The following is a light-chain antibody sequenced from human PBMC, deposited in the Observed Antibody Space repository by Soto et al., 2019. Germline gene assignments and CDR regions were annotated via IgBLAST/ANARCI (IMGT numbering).Light chain of an antibody. CDR3: AAWDDSLNGDV. CDR2: SSS. CDR1: SSNIGSNT. Sequence: QSVLTQPPSASATPGQRVTISCSGSSSNIGSNTVNWYQQLPGTAPKLVIYSSSQRPSGVPDRLSGSKSGTSASLAISGLQSEDEADYYCAAWDDSLNGDVFGTGTKVAVL. V-gene: IGLV1-44*01. J-gene: IGLJ1*01.